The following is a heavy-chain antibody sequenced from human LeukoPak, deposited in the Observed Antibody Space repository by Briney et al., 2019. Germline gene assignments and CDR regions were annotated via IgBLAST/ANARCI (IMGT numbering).Heavy chain of an antibody. J-gene: IGHJ6*03. CDR2: IYYSGST. V-gene: IGHV4-39*07. CDR3: ARIILLRRGGYMDV. D-gene: IGHD3-10*01. Sequence: SETLSLTCTVSGGSISSSSYYWGWIRQPPGKGLEWNGSIYYSGSTYYNPSLKSRVTISVDTSKNQFSLKLSSVTAADTAVYYCARIILLRRGGYMDVWGKGTTVTVSS. CDR1: GGSISSSSYY.